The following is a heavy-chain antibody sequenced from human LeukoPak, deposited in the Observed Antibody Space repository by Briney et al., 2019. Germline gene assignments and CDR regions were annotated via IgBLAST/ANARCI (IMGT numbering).Heavy chain of an antibody. CDR3: AIGTSSGWPDYLDH. CDR1: GFTFSSYW. CDR2: INQDGSSK. Sequence: GGSLRLCCAVSGFTFSSYWMGWVRQAPGKGLAWVANINQDGSSKYYEDSVKGRFTISRDNAENTVSLQMNRLRAEDTAVYYCAIGTSSGWPDYLDHWGHGTPVTVSP. J-gene: IGHJ4*01. D-gene: IGHD6-19*01. V-gene: IGHV3-7*01.